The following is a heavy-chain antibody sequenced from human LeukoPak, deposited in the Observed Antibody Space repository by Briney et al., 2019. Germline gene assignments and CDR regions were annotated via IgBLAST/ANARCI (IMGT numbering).Heavy chain of an antibody. J-gene: IGHJ4*02. CDR1: GFTFSRNS. D-gene: IGHD4-23*01. CDR3: ARVTSDGNPYFDY. Sequence: GGSLRLSCVASGFTFSRNSMNWVRQAPGKGLEWVSHISTTSGTIYYADSVKGRFTISRDNAKNSLYLQMNSLRDEDTAVYYCARVTSDGNPYFDYWGQGTLVTVSS. CDR2: ISTTSGTI. V-gene: IGHV3-48*02.